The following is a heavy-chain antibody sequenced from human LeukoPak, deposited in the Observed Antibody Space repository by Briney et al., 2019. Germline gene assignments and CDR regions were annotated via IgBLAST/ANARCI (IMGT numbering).Heavy chain of an antibody. V-gene: IGHV3-33*01. Sequence: GGSLRLSCAASGFTFSSYGMHWVRQAPGKGLEWVAVIWYDGSNKYYADSVKGRFTISRDNSKNTLYLQMNSLRAEDTAVYYCARDSPSYGSGTYYIDYWGQGTLVTVSS. CDR2: IWYDGSNK. J-gene: IGHJ4*02. D-gene: IGHD3-10*01. CDR1: GFTFSSYG. CDR3: ARDSPSYGSGTYYIDY.